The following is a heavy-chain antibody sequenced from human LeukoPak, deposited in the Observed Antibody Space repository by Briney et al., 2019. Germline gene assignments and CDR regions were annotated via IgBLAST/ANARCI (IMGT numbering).Heavy chain of an antibody. V-gene: IGHV4-39*01. J-gene: IGHJ4*02. CDR3: ARHLYPPFDY. Sequence: SETLSLTCTVSGGSISSSSYYWGWLRPPPGKGLEWIGSIYYSGSTYYNPSRKSRVTISVDTSKNQFSLKLSSVTAAHTAVYYCARHLYPPFDYWGQGTLVTVSS. CDR1: GGSISSSSYY. CDR2: IYYSGST.